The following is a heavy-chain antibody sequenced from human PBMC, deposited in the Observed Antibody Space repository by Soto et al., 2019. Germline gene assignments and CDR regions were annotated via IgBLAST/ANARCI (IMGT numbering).Heavy chain of an antibody. J-gene: IGHJ5*02. V-gene: IGHV4-34*01. CDR3: ARAALAAGSWYNWFDP. CDR1: GGSFSGYY. D-gene: IGHD6-13*01. Sequence: SETLSLTCAVYGGSFSGYYWSWIRQPPGKGLEWIGEINHSGSTNYNPSLKSRVTISVDTSKNQFSLKLSSVTAADTAVYYCARAALAAGSWYNWFDPWGQGTLVTVSS. CDR2: INHSGST.